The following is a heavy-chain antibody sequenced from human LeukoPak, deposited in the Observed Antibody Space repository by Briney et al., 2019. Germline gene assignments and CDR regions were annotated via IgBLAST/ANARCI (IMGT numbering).Heavy chain of an antibody. Sequence: ASVKVSCKASGYTFTRYARNWVRPAPGQGLEWMGWINNNTGNPTYAQGFTGRFVFSLDTSVSTAYLQISSLKAEDTAVYYCARGEIWSGSSPVDYWGQGTLVTVSS. V-gene: IGHV7-4-1*02. CDR1: GYTFTRYA. J-gene: IGHJ4*02. CDR3: ARGEIWSGSSPVDY. CDR2: INNNTGNP. D-gene: IGHD3-3*01.